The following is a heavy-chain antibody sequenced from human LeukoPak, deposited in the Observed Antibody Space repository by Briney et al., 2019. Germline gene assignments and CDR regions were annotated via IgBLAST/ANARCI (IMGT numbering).Heavy chain of an antibody. D-gene: IGHD3-16*02. CDR2: IGISSGNT. J-gene: IGHJ4*02. V-gene: IGHV3-48*01. Sequence: GGSLRLSCAASGFTFSDYSMNWVRQAPGKGLEWISWIGISSGNTKYADSVKGRFTISGDNSKNTLFLQMDRLRAEDTAVYFCAKRGVVVRVFLVGFHKEAYYFDSWGQGAQVTVSS. CDR1: GFTFSDYS. CDR3: AKRGVVVRVFLVGFHKEAYYFDS.